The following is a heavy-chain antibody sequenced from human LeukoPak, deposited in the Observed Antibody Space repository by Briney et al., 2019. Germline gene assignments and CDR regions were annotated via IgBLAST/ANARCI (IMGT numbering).Heavy chain of an antibody. CDR3: ARDLTGTSDY. D-gene: IGHD1-20*01. V-gene: IGHV1-2*02. CDR1: GYTFTSYY. J-gene: IGHJ4*02. Sequence: GASVKVSCKASGYTFTSYYMHWVRQAPGHGLEWMGWINPNTGDTHYALKFQGRVTMTRDTSISTTYMDLSRLTSDDTAVYYCARDLTGTSDYWGQGTLLTVSS. CDR2: INPNTGDT.